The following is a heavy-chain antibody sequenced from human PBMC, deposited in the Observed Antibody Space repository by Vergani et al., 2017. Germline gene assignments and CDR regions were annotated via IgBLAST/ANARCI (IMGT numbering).Heavy chain of an antibody. CDR3: ARSSGYYSYYFDF. CDR2: IIPIFGTT. V-gene: IGHV1-69*13. CDR1: GGTFSSNS. J-gene: IGHJ4*02. D-gene: IGHD3-22*01. Sequence: QGQLAQSGAEVKKPGSSVKVSCKASGGTFSSNSISWVRQAPGQGLEWMGWIIPIFGTTSYAQKFQGRVTILADGSTSTAYMELSSLRSEDTAVYYCARSSGYYSYYFDFWGQGTLVTVSS.